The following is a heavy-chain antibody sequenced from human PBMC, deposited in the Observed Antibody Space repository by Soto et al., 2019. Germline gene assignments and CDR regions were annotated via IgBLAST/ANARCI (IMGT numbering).Heavy chain of an antibody. Sequence: SVKVSCKASGGTFSSYAISWVRQAPVQGLEWMGGIIPIFGTANYAQKFQGRVTITADESTSTAYMELSSLRSEDTAVYYCARTPRVVATIFYRFDPWGQGTLVTVSS. J-gene: IGHJ5*02. CDR1: GGTFSSYA. V-gene: IGHV1-69*13. CDR2: IIPIFGTA. CDR3: ARTPRVVATIFYRFDP. D-gene: IGHD5-12*01.